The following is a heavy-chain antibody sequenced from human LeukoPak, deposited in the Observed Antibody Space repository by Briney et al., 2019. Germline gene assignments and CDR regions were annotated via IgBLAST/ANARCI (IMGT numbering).Heavy chain of an antibody. J-gene: IGHJ4*02. CDR3: ARDQYSYGHFDY. Sequence: PSETLSLTCTVSGGSISSYYWSWIRQPPGKGLEWIGYIYYSGSTNYNPSLKSRVTISLDTSKNQFSLKLSSVTAPDTAVYYCARDQYSYGHFDYWGQGTLVTVSS. CDR1: GGSISSYY. V-gene: IGHV4-59*01. CDR2: IYYSGST. D-gene: IGHD5-18*01.